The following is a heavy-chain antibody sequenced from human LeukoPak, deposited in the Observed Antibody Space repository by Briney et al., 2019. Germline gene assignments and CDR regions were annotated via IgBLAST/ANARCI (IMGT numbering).Heavy chain of an antibody. CDR3: ARIDRERSSSWYSKVYPGYYFDY. CDR2: IKQDGSEK. CDR1: GFTFSSYW. D-gene: IGHD6-13*01. J-gene: IGHJ4*02. Sequence: QAGGSLRLSCAASGFTFSSYWMSWVRQAPGKGLEWVANIKQDGSEKYYVDSVKGRFTISRDNAKNSLYLQMNSLRAEDTAVYYCARIDRERSSSWYSKVYPGYYFDYWGQGTLVTVSS. V-gene: IGHV3-7*01.